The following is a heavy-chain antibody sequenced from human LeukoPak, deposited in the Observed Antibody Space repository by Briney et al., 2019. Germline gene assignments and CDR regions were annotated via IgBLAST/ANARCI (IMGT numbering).Heavy chain of an antibody. CDR1: GFTFSSYA. CDR2: ISYDGSNK. J-gene: IGHJ4*02. V-gene: IGHV3-30*04. Sequence: PGRSLRLSCAASGFTFSSYAMHWVRQAPGKGLEWVAVISYDGSNKHYADSVKGRFTISRDNSKNTLYLQMNSLRAEDTAVYYCARRGYFDYWGQGTLVTVSS. CDR3: ARRGYFDY.